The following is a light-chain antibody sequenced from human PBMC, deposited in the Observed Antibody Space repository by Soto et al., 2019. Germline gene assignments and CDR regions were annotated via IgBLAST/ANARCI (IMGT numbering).Light chain of an antibody. J-gene: IGLJ1*01. V-gene: IGLV1-40*01. CDR3: QSYDDSLSVHYV. CDR2: GNT. Sequence: QSVLTQPPSVSGAPGQRVTISCTGSSSQIGSTYDVQWYQQLPGTAPKLLIHGNTDRPSGVPDRFSGSKSGTSASLAITGLQADDEADYYCQSYDDSLSVHYVFGTGTKVTVL. CDR1: SSQIGSTYD.